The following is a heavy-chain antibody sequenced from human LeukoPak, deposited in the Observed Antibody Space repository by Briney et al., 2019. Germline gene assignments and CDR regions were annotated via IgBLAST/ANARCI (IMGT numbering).Heavy chain of an antibody. CDR3: ARFASGSHADY. V-gene: IGHV6-1*01. CDR1: GDSVSRNSVT. Sequence: SQTLSLTCAISGDSVSRNSVTWDWIRQSPSRGLEWLARTDYRSKWYIDYAASGKSLISVIPDTSKNQLSLHLNSVTPEDSAVYYCARFASGSHADYWGQGILVTVSS. J-gene: IGHJ4*02. D-gene: IGHD3-16*01. CDR2: TDYRSKWYI.